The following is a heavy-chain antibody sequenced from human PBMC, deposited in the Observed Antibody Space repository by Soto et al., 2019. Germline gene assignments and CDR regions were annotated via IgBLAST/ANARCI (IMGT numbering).Heavy chain of an antibody. CDR3: AREPIAAAALFDY. CDR2: IYYSGST. D-gene: IGHD6-13*01. CDR1: GRSISSGGYY. J-gene: IGHJ4*02. V-gene: IGHV4-31*03. Sequence: QVQLQESGPGLVKPSQTLSLTCTVSGRSISSGGYYWSWIRQYPGKGLEWIGYIYYSGSTNYNPSLKSRVTISVDTSKNQFSLKLSSLTAADTPVYYCAREPIAAAALFDYWGQGTLVTVSS.